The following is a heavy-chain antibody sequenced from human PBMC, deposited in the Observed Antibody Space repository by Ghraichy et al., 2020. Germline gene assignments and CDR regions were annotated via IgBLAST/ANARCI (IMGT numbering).Heavy chain of an antibody. D-gene: IGHD3-22*01. CDR2: ISGSGGST. Sequence: LSLTCAASGFTFSSYAMSWVRQAPGKGLEWVSAISGSGGSTYYADSVKGRFTISRDNSKNTLYLQMNSLRAEDTAVYYCAKAPSGYYLKFDYWGQGTLVTVSS. V-gene: IGHV3-23*01. CDR1: GFTFSSYA. CDR3: AKAPSGYYLKFDY. J-gene: IGHJ4*02.